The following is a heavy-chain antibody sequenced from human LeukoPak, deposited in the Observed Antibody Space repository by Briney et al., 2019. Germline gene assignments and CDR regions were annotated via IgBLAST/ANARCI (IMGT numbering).Heavy chain of an antibody. V-gene: IGHV3-7*01. CDR1: RFTFRSYW. CDR2: IKQDGTEK. CDR3: IRAMDV. J-gene: IGHJ6*02. Sequence: GGSLRLSCAASRFTFRSYWMSWVRQAPGKGLEWVANIKQDGTEKYYVDSVKGRFTISRDNAKTSLYLQMNSLRAEDTAVYYCIRAMDVWGQGTTVTVSS.